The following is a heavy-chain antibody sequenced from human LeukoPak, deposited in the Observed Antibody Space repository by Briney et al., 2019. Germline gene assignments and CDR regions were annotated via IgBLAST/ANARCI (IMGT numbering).Heavy chain of an antibody. J-gene: IGHJ3*02. D-gene: IGHD6-6*01. CDR1: GGTFSSYA. CDR3: ARVGQLVADAFDI. CDR2: IIPIFGTA. Sequence: SVKVSCKAPGGTFSSYAISWVRQAPGQGLEWMGRIIPIFGTANYAQKFQGRVTITTDESTSTAYMELSSLRSEDTAVYYCARVGQLVADAFDIWGQGTMVTVSS. V-gene: IGHV1-69*05.